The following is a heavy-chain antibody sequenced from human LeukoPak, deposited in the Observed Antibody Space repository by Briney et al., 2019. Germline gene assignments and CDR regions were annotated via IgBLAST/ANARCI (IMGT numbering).Heavy chain of an antibody. CDR1: GFTFSSYA. J-gene: IGHJ3*02. CDR3: AKERRGENVWGSYRDAFDM. D-gene: IGHD3-16*02. V-gene: IGHV3-23*01. Sequence: PGGSLRLSCAASGFTFSSYAMTWVRQAPGKGLEWVSGISGSGGSTHYAETMKGRFNITRDNTKNTLYLQMNSLRAEDTAVYYCAKERRGENVWGSYRDAFDMWGQGTMVTVSS. CDR2: ISGSGGST.